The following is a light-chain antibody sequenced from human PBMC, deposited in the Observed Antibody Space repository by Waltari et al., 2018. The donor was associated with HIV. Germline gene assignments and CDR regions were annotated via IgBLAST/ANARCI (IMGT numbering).Light chain of an antibody. V-gene: IGKV4-1*01. CDR2: CAS. J-gene: IGKJ2*02. Sequence: DIVWSKSPDSLTVCLGERATINCKARQSILFSTTNSNYLAWYEKKPGHPPKLLLSCASGRRSRVPDRFSGAVSGSDFPLTLTSLQAEDVAVYYCQQYYSHPRTFGQGPKLEI. CDR1: QSILFSTTNSNY. CDR3: QQYYSHPRT.